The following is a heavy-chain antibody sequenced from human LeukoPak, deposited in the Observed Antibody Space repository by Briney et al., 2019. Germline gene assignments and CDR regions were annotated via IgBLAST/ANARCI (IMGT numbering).Heavy chain of an antibody. D-gene: IGHD6-19*01. Sequence: SETLSLTCTVSGGSISSYYWSWIRQPPGKGLEWIGYIYYSGSTNYNPSLKSRVTISVDTSKNQFSLKLSPVTAADTAVYYCARHGIAVASYYYGMDVWGQGTTVTVSS. CDR1: GGSISSYY. CDR2: IYYSGST. CDR3: ARHGIAVASYYYGMDV. V-gene: IGHV4-59*08. J-gene: IGHJ6*02.